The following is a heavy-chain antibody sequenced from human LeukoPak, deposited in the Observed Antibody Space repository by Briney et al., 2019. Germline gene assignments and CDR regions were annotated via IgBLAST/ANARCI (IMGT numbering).Heavy chain of an antibody. D-gene: IGHD3-22*01. J-gene: IGHJ6*04. Sequence: PSETLSLTCAVYGGSFSGYYWSWIRQPPGKGLEWIGEINHSGSTNYNPSLKSRVTISVDTSKNQFSLKLSSVTAADTAVYYCAGYTKRTYYYDSSGYYPLPLDVWGKGTTVTVSS. V-gene: IGHV4-34*01. CDR3: AGYTKRTYYYDSSGYYPLPLDV. CDR2: INHSGST. CDR1: GGSFSGYY.